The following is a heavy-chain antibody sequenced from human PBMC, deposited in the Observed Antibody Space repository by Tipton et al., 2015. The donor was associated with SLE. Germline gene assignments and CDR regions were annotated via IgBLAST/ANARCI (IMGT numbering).Heavy chain of an antibody. V-gene: IGHV4-39*07. CDR1: GASISSRAYY. J-gene: IGHJ3*02. CDR3: ARHSTREFSDAFDI. Sequence: TLSLTCIVSGASISSRAYYWGCIRQSPGKGLEWIGTIYYSGSTYYNPSLKSRVTISVDTSKNQFSLKLSSVTAADTAVFYCARHSTREFSDAFDIWGQGTMVTVSS. CDR2: IYYSGST. D-gene: IGHD3-10*01.